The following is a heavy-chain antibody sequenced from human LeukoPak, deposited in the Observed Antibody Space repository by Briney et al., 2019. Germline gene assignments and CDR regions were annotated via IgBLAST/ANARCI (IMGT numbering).Heavy chain of an antibody. V-gene: IGHV3-48*02. Sequence: PGGSLRLSCAASGFTFSSYSMNWVRQAPGKGLEWVSYISSGSSTIYYADSVKGRFTISRDNAKNSLCLQMNSLRDEDTAVYYCARENIVVVTAIRDAFDIWGQGTMDTVSS. CDR2: ISSGSSTI. D-gene: IGHD2-21*02. CDR1: GFTFSSYS. J-gene: IGHJ3*02. CDR3: ARENIVVVTAIRDAFDI.